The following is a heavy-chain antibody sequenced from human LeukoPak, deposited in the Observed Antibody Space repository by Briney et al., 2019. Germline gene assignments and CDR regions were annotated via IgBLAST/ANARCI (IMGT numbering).Heavy chain of an antibody. V-gene: IGHV5-51*01. D-gene: IGHD3-22*01. J-gene: IGHJ4*02. CDR2: IYPGDSDT. Sequence: GESLKISCKGSGYSFTSYWIGWVRQMPGKGLEWMGIIYPGDSDTRYSPSFQGQVTISAGKSISTAYLQWSSLKASDTAMYYCARGFDYYDSSGYYYWSYYFDYWGRGTLVTVSS. CDR3: ARGFDYYDSSGYYYWSYYFDY. CDR1: GYSFTSYW.